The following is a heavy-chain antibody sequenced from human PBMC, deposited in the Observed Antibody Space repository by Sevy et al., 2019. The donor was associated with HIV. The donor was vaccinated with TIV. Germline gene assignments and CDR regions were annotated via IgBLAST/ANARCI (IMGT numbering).Heavy chain of an antibody. J-gene: IGHJ6*02. D-gene: IGHD3-3*01. CDR2: ISYDGSNK. V-gene: IGHV3-30*18. Sequence: GGSLRLSCAASGFTFSSYGMHWVRQAPGKGLEWVAVISYDGSNKYYADSVKGRFTISRENSKNTLYLQMNSLRAEDTAVYYCAKERAVLRFLDHFYYYGMDVWGQGTTVTVSS. CDR3: AKERAVLRFLDHFYYYGMDV. CDR1: GFTFSSYG.